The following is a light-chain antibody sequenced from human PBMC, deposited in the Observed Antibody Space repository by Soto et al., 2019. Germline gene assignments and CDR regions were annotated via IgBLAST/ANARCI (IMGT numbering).Light chain of an antibody. CDR3: NSQRSSGTRV. CDR2: EVS. V-gene: IGLV2-14*01. J-gene: IGLJ1*01. CDR1: SSDVGGYKH. Sequence: QSVLTQPASVSGSPGQSIAISCTGTSSDVGGYKHVSWYQRHPGKAPKLMIYEVSNRPSGVSNRFSGSKSGYTASLTISGLQAEDEADYYRNSQRSSGTRVFGNGNKVTVL.